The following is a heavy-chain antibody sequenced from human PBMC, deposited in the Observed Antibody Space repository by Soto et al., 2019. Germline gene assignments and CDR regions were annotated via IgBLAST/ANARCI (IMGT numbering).Heavy chain of an antibody. CDR3: ARDWGYCSGGSCYSDFFDC. CDR1: GFTFSSYG. D-gene: IGHD2-15*01. J-gene: IGHJ4*02. Sequence: GGSLRLSCAASGFTFSSYGMHWVRQAPGKGLEWVAVIWYDGSNKNYADSVKGRLTISRDNSKNTLYLQMNSLRAEDTAVYYCARDWGYCSGGSCYSDFFDCWGQGTLVTVSS. CDR2: IWYDGSNK. V-gene: IGHV3-33*01.